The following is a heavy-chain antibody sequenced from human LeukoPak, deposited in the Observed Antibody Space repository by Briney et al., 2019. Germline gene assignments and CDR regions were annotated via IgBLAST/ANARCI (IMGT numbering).Heavy chain of an antibody. D-gene: IGHD6-6*01. V-gene: IGHV3-48*01. CDR1: GFTFSIYT. CDR3: ARLTYSTSPTPFDY. Sequence: PGGSLRLSCAASGFTFSIYTIYWVRQAPGKGLECVSYISSSGTAMDYADSVKGRFTISRDNAKNSLYLQMNNLGAEDTAVYYCARLTYSTSPTPFDYWGQGTLITVSS. CDR2: ISSSGTAM. J-gene: IGHJ4*02.